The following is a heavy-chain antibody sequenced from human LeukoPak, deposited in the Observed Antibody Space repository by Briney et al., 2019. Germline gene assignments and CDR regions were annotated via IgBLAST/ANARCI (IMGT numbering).Heavy chain of an antibody. CDR3: ARHFWQNYDAFDI. CDR2: IYYSGST. Sequence: PSETLSLTCTVSGGSISSYYWSWIRQPPGKGLEWIGYIYYSGSTNYNPSLKSRVSISVDTSKNQFSLKLSSVTAADTAVYYCARHFWQNYDAFDIWDQGTMVTVSS. J-gene: IGHJ3*02. CDR1: GGSISSYY. V-gene: IGHV4-59*08. D-gene: IGHD3-3*01.